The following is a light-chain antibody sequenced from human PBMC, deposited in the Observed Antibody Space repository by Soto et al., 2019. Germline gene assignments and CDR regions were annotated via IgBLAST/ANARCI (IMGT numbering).Light chain of an antibody. CDR1: SSNIGAGYD. J-gene: IGLJ2*01. V-gene: IGLV1-40*01. CDR3: SSYTITHIPVI. CDR2: GNI. Sequence: QSVLTQPPSVSGAPGQRVTISCTGSSSNIGAGYDVHWYQQRPGTAPKLLIFGNINRPSGVPDRFSGSKSGTSASLAITGLQAEDEGDYYCSSYTITHIPVIFGGGTQLTVL.